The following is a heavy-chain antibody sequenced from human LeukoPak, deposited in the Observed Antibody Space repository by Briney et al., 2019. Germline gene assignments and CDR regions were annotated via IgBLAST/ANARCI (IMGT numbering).Heavy chain of an antibody. J-gene: IGHJ4*02. CDR2: IDTDGSTT. CDR3: VGGLDGYYE. Sequence: GGSLRLSCAASGLTFSAYWMHWVRHAPEKGLVWVSRIDTDGSTTTYADPVKGRFTISRDNAKNTLYLQMDSLRAEDTAVYYCVGGLDGYYEWGQGTLVTVSS. CDR1: GLTFSAYW. V-gene: IGHV3-74*01. D-gene: IGHD2/OR15-2a*01.